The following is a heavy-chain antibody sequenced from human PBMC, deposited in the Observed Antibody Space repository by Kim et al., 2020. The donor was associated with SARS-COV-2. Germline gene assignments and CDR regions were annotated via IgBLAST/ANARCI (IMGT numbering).Heavy chain of an antibody. Sequence: GNTNYAQKLRGRVTMTTDTATSTAYMELRSLRSDDTAVYYCARNRDLDPWGQGTLVTVSS. V-gene: IGHV1-18*01. J-gene: IGHJ5*02. CDR3: ARNRDLDP. CDR2: GNT.